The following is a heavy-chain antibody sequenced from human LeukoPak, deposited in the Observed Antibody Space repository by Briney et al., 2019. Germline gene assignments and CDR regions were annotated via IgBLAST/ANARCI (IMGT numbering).Heavy chain of an antibody. Sequence: PGGSLRLSCAASRFTFSDYYMDWVRQAPGKGLEWVGLSRTKGDGYSTEYAASVKGRFSISRDESKNSVYLQMNSLKAEDTAVYVCAREYFYGMDVWGQGTTVTVSS. CDR2: SRTKGDGYST. CDR3: AREYFYGMDV. CDR1: RFTFSDYY. V-gene: IGHV3-72*01. J-gene: IGHJ6*02.